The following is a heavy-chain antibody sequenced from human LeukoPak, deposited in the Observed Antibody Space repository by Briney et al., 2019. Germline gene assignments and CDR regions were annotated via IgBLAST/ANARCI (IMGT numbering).Heavy chain of an antibody. CDR2: ISGSGGST. D-gene: IGHD5-18*01. V-gene: IGHV3-23*01. J-gene: IGHJ4*02. CDR1: GFTFSSYA. Sequence: GGSLGLSCAASGFTFSSYAMSWVRQAPGKGLEWVSAISGSGGSTYYADSVKGRFTISRDNSKNTLYLQMNSLRAEDTAVYYCAKDRGYSYGPSDYWGQGTLVTVSS. CDR3: AKDRGYSYGPSDY.